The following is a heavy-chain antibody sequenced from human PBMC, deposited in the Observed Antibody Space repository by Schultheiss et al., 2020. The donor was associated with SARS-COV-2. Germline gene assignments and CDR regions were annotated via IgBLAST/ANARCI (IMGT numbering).Heavy chain of an antibody. CDR2: ISGSGGST. Sequence: GGSLRLSCAASGFTFSSYSMNWVRQAPGKGLEWVSAISGSGGSTYYADSVKGRFTISRDNSKNTLYLQMNSLRAEDTAVYYCARDKGYGAAFDIWGQGTMVTVSS. V-gene: IGHV3-23*01. D-gene: IGHD4-17*01. J-gene: IGHJ3*02. CDR3: ARDKGYGAAFDI. CDR1: GFTFSSYS.